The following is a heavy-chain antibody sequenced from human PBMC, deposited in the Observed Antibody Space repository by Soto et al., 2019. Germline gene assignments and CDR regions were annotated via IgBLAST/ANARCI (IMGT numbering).Heavy chain of an antibody. CDR3: ARQGLVVVAATLLFDP. CDR2: IYYSGST. CDR1: GGSISSSSYY. V-gene: IGHV4-39*01. Sequence: QLQLQESGPGLVKPSETLSLTCTVSGGSISSSSYYWGWIRQPPGKGLEWIGSIYYSGSTYYNPSLKSRVTISVDTSKNQFSLKLSSVTAADTAVYYCARQGLVVVAATLLFDPWGQGTLVTVSS. J-gene: IGHJ5*02. D-gene: IGHD2-15*01.